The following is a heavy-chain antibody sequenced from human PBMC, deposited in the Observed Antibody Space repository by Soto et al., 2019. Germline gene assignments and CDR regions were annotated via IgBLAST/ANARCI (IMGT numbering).Heavy chain of an antibody. V-gene: IGHV3-49*03. D-gene: IGHD3-22*01. CDR1: VFTFGDYA. Sequence: WSLRLSCTASVFTFGDYAMSWFRQAPGKGLEWVGFIRSKAYGGTTEYAASVKGRFTISRDDSKSIAYLQMNSLKTEDTAVYYCTRKRITMIVVVPSPFDYWGQGALVTVSS. J-gene: IGHJ4*02. CDR2: IRSKAYGGTT. CDR3: TRKRITMIVVVPSPFDY.